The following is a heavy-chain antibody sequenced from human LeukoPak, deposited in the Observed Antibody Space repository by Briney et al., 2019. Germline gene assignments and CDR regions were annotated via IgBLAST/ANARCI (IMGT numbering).Heavy chain of an antibody. D-gene: IGHD5-24*01. V-gene: IGHV4-59*08. Sequence: SETLSPTCNVSGDSLTIHFWSWIRQTPGKGLEGIGYVFHSGTTNYSPSLKSRVTISLDQSKKQFYLRLASVTAADTAVYYCARRMATVTDAFDIWGRGTMVSVSS. CDR2: VFHSGTT. J-gene: IGHJ3*02. CDR3: ARRMATVTDAFDI. CDR1: GDSLTIHF.